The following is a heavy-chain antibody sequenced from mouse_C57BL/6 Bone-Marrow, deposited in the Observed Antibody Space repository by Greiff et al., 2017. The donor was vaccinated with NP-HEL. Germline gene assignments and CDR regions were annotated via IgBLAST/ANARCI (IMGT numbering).Heavy chain of an antibody. CDR3: AIYYYGNYYFDY. CDR1: GFTFTNYW. V-gene: IGHV1-63*01. CDR2: IYPGGGYT. Sequence: VQLLQSGAELVRPGTSVKMSCTASGFTFTNYWIGWAKQRPGHGLEWIGDIYPGGGYTNYNEKFKGQVTLTADKSSSTAYMQFSSLTADDSAIYYCAIYYYGNYYFDYWGQGTTLTVSS. D-gene: IGHD1-1*01. J-gene: IGHJ2*01.